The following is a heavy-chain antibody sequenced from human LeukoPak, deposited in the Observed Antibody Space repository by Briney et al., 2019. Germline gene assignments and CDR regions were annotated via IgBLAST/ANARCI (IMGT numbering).Heavy chain of an antibody. CDR3: VRGQRYYYDSSGYYYAY. D-gene: IGHD3-22*01. CDR2: INHSGST. J-gene: IGHJ4*02. CDR1: GGSFSGYY. Sequence: SETLSLTWAVYGGSFSGYYWSWIRQPPGKGLEWIGEINHSGSTNYNPSLKSRVTISVDTSKNQFSLKLSSVTAADTAVYYCVRGQRYYYDSSGYYYAYWGQGTLVTVSS. V-gene: IGHV4-34*01.